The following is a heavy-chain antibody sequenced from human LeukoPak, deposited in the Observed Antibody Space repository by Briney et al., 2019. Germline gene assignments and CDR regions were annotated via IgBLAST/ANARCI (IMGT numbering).Heavy chain of an antibody. V-gene: IGHV1-69*06. Sequence: ASVKVSCKASGGTFSSYAISWVRQAPGQGLEWMGGIIPIFGTANYAQKFQGRVTITADKSTSTAYMELSSLRSEDTAVYYCARVGVVPAASYFDYWGQGTLVTVSS. CDR3: ARVGVVPAASYFDY. D-gene: IGHD2-2*01. J-gene: IGHJ4*02. CDR1: GGTFSSYA. CDR2: IIPIFGTA.